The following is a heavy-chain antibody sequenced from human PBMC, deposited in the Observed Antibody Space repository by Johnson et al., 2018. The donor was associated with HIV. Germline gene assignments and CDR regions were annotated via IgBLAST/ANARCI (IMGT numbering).Heavy chain of an antibody. CDR2: IYSGGST. D-gene: IGHD1-26*01. V-gene: IGHV3-66*01. CDR3: ARGAASDAFDI. J-gene: IGHJ3*02. Sequence: VQLVESGGGLVQPGGSMRLSCAASGFTVSSNYMSWVRQAPGKGLEWVSVIYSGGSTYYADSVKGRFTISRDNSKNTLYLQMNSLRAEDTAVYYCARGAASDAFDIWGQGTMVTVSS. CDR1: GFTVSSNY.